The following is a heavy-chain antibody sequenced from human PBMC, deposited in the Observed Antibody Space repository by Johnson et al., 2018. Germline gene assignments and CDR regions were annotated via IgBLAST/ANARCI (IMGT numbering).Heavy chain of an antibody. J-gene: IGHJ4*02. CDR1: GFTFSIYW. CDR2: IKNDGSST. Sequence: VQLQESGGGLVQPGGSLRLSCAASGFTFSIYWMSWVREAPGKGLVWVSRIKNDGSSTGYADSVKGRFTISRDKARNTLYLQMKSLRAEDTAVYYCASELSLGYWGRGTLVTVSS. V-gene: IGHV3-74*01. CDR3: ASELSLGY.